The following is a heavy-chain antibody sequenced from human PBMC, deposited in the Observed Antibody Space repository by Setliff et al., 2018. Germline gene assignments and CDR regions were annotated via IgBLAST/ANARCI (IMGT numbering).Heavy chain of an antibody. CDR1: GGSISSSSYY. V-gene: IGHV4-39*07. Sequence: PSETRSLTCTVSGGSISSSSYYWGWIRQPPGKGLEWIGSIYYSGSTYYNPSLKSRVTISVDTSKNQFSLKLSSVTAADPAVYYCAGNNAHLEWLFAWFDPWGQGTLVTVSS. CDR2: IYYSGST. CDR3: AGNNAHLEWLFAWFDP. J-gene: IGHJ5*02. D-gene: IGHD3-3*01.